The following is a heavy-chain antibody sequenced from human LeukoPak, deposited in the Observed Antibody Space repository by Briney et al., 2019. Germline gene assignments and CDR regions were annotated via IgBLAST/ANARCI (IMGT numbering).Heavy chain of an antibody. CDR1: GGSISSYY. CDR2: IYYSGST. CDR3: ARDRSRYCNSTSCSDWFDP. V-gene: IGHV4-59*01. D-gene: IGHD2-2*01. Sequence: SETLSLTCTVSGGSISSYYWSWIRQPPGKGLEWIGYIYYSGSTNYNPSLKSRVTISVDTYKNQFSLKLSSVTAADTAVYYCARDRSRYCNSTSCSDWFDPWGQGTLVTVSS. J-gene: IGHJ5*02.